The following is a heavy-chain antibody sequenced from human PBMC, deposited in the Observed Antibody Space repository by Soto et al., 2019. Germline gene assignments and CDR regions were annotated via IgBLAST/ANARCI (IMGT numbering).Heavy chain of an antibody. J-gene: IGHJ6*02. CDR1: GGTFSSYA. V-gene: IGHV1-69*13. D-gene: IGHD2-2*01. CDR2: IIPIFGTA. CDR3: ARDQRVVRSDAMRYYYGMDV. Sequence: GASVKVSCKASGGTFSSYAISWVRQAPGQGLEWMGGIIPIFGTANYAQKFQGRVTITADESTSTAYMELSSLRSEDTAVYYCARDQRVVRSDAMRYYYGMDVCGQGPTVTVSS.